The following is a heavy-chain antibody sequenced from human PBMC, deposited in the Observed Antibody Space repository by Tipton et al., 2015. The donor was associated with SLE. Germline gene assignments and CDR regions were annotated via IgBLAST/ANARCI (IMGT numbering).Heavy chain of an antibody. D-gene: IGHD1-26*01. CDR2: INHSGST. J-gene: IGHJ4*02. V-gene: IGHV4-34*01. CDR1: GGSFSGYY. Sequence: GLVKPSETLSLTCAVYGGSFSGYYWSWIRQPPGKGLEWIGEINHSGSTNYNPSLKSRVTISVDTSKNQFSLKLSSVTAADTAVYYCARGESGSYSYYFDYWGQGTLVTVSS. CDR3: ARGESGSYSYYFDY.